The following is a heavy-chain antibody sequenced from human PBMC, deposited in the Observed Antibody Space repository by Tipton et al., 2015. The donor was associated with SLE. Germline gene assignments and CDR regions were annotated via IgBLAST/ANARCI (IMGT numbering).Heavy chain of an antibody. V-gene: IGHV4-61*02. CDR2: IYTSGST. Sequence: TLSLTCTVSGGSISSGSYYWSWIRQPAGKGLEWIGRIYTSGSTNYSPSLKSRVTISVDTSKNQFSLKLSSVTAADTAVYYCARGDMVVVPAAGGGYFCCMGVWGKGTTVTVSS. CDR3: ARGDMVVVPAAGGGYFCCMGV. CDR1: GGSISSGSYY. D-gene: IGHD2-2*01. J-gene: IGHJ6*03.